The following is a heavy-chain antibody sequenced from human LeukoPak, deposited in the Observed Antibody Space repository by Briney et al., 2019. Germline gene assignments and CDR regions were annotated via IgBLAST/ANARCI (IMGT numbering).Heavy chain of an antibody. CDR1: GFTFSSYG. V-gene: IGHV3-30*18. CDR3: AKVDIVATIDAGRLVDY. CDR2: ISNDGSNK. J-gene: IGHJ4*02. Sequence: GGSLRLSCAASGFTFSSYGMQWVRQAPDKGLEWVAAISNDGSNKYYADSVKGRFTISRDNSKNTLYLQMNSLRAEDTAVYYCAKVDIVATIDAGRLVDYWGQGTPVTVSS. D-gene: IGHD5-12*01.